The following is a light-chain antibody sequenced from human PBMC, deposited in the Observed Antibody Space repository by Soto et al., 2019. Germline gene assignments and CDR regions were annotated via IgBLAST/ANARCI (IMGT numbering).Light chain of an antibody. Sequence: DIQMTQSPSTLSASVGDRVTITCRASQSIINWLAWYQQKPGKAPRFLIHQASVLETGVPSRFSGSGSETEFALTINSLQPDDFGVYYCQQYLSFPITFGQGTRLDIK. J-gene: IGKJ5*01. CDR1: QSIINW. V-gene: IGKV1-5*03. CDR2: QAS. CDR3: QQYLSFPIT.